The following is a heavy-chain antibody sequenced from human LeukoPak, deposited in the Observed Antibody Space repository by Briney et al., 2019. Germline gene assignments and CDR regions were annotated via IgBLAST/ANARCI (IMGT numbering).Heavy chain of an antibody. CDR2: INPSGGST. CDR3: AREGGSYSRHYYYYMDV. D-gene: IGHD1-26*01. Sequence: ASVKVSCKASGYTFTSYYMHWVRQAPGQGLEWMGIINPSGGSTSYAQKFQGRVTMTRDTSTSTVYMELSSLRSEDTAVYYCAREGGSYSRHYYYYMDVWGKGTTVTVSS. J-gene: IGHJ6*03. CDR1: GYTFTSYY. V-gene: IGHV1-46*01.